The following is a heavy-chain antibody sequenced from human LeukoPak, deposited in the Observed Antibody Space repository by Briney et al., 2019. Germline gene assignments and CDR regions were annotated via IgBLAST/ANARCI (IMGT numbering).Heavy chain of an antibody. CDR2: LILSGGNT. Sequence: PGGTVTLSCSASGFSYYTYAMMWLAPAPGQGWVGGLTLILSGGNTDYTDSLQGRFTITRDNSKNTLYLQMNSLRAEDTAVYYRAKQRGEGGYGPLDYWGQGTLVIVSA. V-gene: IGHV3-23*01. J-gene: IGHJ4*02. CDR1: GFSYYTYA. CDR3: AKQRGEGGYGPLDY. D-gene: IGHD5-12*01.